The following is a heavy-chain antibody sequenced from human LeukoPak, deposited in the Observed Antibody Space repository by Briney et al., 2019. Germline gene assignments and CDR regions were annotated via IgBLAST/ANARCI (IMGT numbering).Heavy chain of an antibody. CDR3: ARGDYDRSGYYFRY. Sequence: ASVKVSCKASGYTFSGHYIHWVRQAPGQGLERMGWINPNSGGTNYAQKFQGRVTMTRDTSISTAYMELTRLRSDDTAVYYCARGDYDRSGYYFRYWGQGTLVTVSS. V-gene: IGHV1-2*02. CDR2: INPNSGGT. CDR1: GYTFSGHY. D-gene: IGHD3-22*01. J-gene: IGHJ4*02.